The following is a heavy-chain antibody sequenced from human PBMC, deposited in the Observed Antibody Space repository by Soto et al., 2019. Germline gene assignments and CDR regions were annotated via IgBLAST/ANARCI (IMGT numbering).Heavy chain of an antibody. J-gene: IGHJ3*02. CDR2: IIPIFGTA. V-gene: IGHV1-69*13. Sequence: SVKVSCKASGGTFSSYAISWVRQAPGQGLEWMGGIIPIFGTANYAQKFQGRVTITANESTSTAYMELSSLRSEDMAVYYCARKVPTTGIAAAGFDVFDIWGQRTMVLVSS. CDR3: ARKVPTTGIAAAGFDVFDI. CDR1: GGTFSSYA. D-gene: IGHD6-13*01.